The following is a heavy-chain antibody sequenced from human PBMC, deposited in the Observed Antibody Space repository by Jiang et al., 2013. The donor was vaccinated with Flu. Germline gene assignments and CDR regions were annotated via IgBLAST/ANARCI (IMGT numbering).Heavy chain of an antibody. V-gene: IGHV3-9*01. CDR1: GFIFNDYA. Sequence: LVESGGGLVQPGRSLRLSCAASGFIFNDYAMHWVRQAPGKGLEWVSRITWNSGDIEYADSAKGRFTISRDNTKNSLYLQMNNLRTEDTALYYCVKESYEGGLFDYWGQGTLVTVSS. D-gene: IGHD3-16*01. CDR2: ITWNSGDI. CDR3: VKESYEGGLFDY. J-gene: IGHJ4*02.